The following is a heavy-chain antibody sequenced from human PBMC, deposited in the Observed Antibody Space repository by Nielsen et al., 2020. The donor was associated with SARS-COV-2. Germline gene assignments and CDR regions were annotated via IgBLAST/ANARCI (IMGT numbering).Heavy chain of an antibody. Sequence: GESLKISCAASGFTFSSYSMNWVRQAPGKGLEWVSSISSSSSYIYYADSVKGRFTISRDNAKNSLYLQMNSLRAEDTAVYYCAKGENYYYGMDVWGQGTTVTVSS. J-gene: IGHJ6*02. V-gene: IGHV3-21*04. CDR2: ISSSSSYI. CDR1: GFTFSSYS. D-gene: IGHD1-26*01. CDR3: AKGENYYYGMDV.